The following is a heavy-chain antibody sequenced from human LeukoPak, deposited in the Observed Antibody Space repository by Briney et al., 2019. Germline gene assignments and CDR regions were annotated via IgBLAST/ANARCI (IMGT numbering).Heavy chain of an antibody. CDR2: INPNSGGT. D-gene: IGHD2-2*01. CDR1: GYTFTGYY. CDR3: ARVVVVPAAPNWFDP. J-gene: IGHJ5*02. Sequence: GASVKVSCKASGYTFTGYYMHWVRQAPGQGLEWMGWINPNSGGTNYAQKFQGRVTMTRDTSISTAYMELSRLRSDDTAVYYCARVVVVPAAPNWFDPWGQGTLVTVSS. V-gene: IGHV1-2*02.